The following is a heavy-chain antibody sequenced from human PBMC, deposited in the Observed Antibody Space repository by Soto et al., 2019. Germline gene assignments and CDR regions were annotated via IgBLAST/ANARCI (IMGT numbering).Heavy chain of an antibody. CDR3: AGYRDLLRY. CDR1: GSTFSSYS. Sequence: PGGSLRLSCAASGSTFSSYSMNWVRQAPGKGLEWVSHISSSSTTILYADSVKGRFTISRDNAKNSLYLQMNSLRDEDTAVYYCAGYRDLLRYWGQGTLVTVSS. CDR2: ISSSSTTI. D-gene: IGHD1-26*01. J-gene: IGHJ4*02. V-gene: IGHV3-48*02.